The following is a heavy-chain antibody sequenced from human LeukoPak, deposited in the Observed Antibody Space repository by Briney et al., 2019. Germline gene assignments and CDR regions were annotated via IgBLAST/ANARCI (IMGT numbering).Heavy chain of an antibody. D-gene: IGHD5-12*01. V-gene: IGHV1-58*02. CDR3: AAGFSNRGYIY. J-gene: IGHJ4*02. CDR2: TVLGSGDT. Sequence: GASVKVSCKAFGLTFRTSAMQWVRQTGGQGLEWIGWTVLGSGDTNYAQSLTDRATITRDLSTSTAYMELSSLRSEDTAMYYCAAGFSNRGYIYWGQGTLVTVSS. CDR1: GLTFRTSA.